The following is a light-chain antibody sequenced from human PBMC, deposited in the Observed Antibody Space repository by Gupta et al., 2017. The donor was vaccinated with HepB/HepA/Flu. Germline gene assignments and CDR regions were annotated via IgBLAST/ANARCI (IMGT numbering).Light chain of an antibody. J-gene: IGKJ5*01. V-gene: IGKV1-33*01. CDR1: QDISNY. Sequence: DIQMTQSPSSLSASVGDRVTITCQASQDISNYLNWYQQKPGKAPKLLIYDASNLETGVPSRFSGSGSGTDFTFSISILQPEDIATYYCQQDDNLPLTFGQGTRLDIK. CDR3: QQDDNLPLT. CDR2: DAS.